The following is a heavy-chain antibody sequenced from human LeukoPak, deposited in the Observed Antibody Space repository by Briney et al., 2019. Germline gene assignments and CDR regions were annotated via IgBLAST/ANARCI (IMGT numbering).Heavy chain of an antibody. J-gene: IGHJ4*02. V-gene: IGHV3-23*01. D-gene: IGHD4-17*01. CDR3: ANATISRDYGDYNCGY. CDR2: ISGSRGST. CDR1: GFTFSSYA. Sequence: GGSLRLSCAASGFTFSSYAMSWVRQAPGKGLEGPSAISGSRGSTYYAESAKRRFTISRDNSKNTLYLQMNSLTAADTAVYYCANATISRDYGDYNCGYWGQGTLVTVSS.